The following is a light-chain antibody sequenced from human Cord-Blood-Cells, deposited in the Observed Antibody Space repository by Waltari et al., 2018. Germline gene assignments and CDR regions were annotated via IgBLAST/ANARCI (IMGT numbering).Light chain of an antibody. CDR1: SLRSYY. CDR3: NSRDSSGNHVV. CDR2: GKN. Sequence: SSELTQDPAVSVALGQTVRITCKGDSLRSYYASWYQQKPGQAPVLVIYGKNNRPSGIPDRVSGASSGNTASLTITGAQAEDEADYYCNSRDSSGNHVVFGGGTKLTVL. J-gene: IGLJ2*01. V-gene: IGLV3-19*01.